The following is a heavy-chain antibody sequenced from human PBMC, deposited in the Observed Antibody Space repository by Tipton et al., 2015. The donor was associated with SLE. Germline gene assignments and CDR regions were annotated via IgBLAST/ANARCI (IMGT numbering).Heavy chain of an antibody. CDR2: INLGGNT. J-gene: IGHJ4*02. CDR1: GVSFSGFY. V-gene: IGHV4-34*09. Sequence: TLSLTCVVYGVSFSGFYCSWIRQTPGKGLEWIGEINLGGNTNYNPSLKSRITISVDTSKNQFSLKLTSVTAADTAVYYCARVLQGAMVPYYFDSWGQGTLVTVSS. CDR3: ARVLQGAMVPYYFDS. D-gene: IGHD5-18*01.